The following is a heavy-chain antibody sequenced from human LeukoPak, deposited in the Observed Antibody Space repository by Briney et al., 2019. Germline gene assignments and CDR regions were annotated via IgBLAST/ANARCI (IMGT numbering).Heavy chain of an antibody. CDR3: ASRPTIVVVPAAYDY. J-gene: IGHJ4*02. CDR1: GGSFSGYY. CDR2: INHRGST. Sequence: SQRLSLTWAVYGGSFSGYYWSWIRQPPGKGLEWIGEINHRGSTNYNPSLKCRVAISVDTSKNQFSLKLSSVTAADTAVYYCASRPTIVVVPAAYDYWGQGSLVTVSS. V-gene: IGHV4-34*01. D-gene: IGHD2-2*01.